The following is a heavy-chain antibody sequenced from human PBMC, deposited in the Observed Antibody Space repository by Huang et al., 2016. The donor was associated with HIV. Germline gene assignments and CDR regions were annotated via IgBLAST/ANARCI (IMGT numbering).Heavy chain of an antibody. CDR3: TTDRDYGDYVADAFDI. D-gene: IGHD4-17*01. V-gene: IGHV3-15*01. CDR2: IKSKTDGGTT. CDR1: GFTFSNAW. Sequence: EVQLVESGGGLVKPGGSLRLSCAASGFTFSNAWMSWVRQGAGKGLEWVGRIKSKTDGGTTDYAAPVKGRFTISRDDSKNTLYLQMNTLKTEDTAVYYCTTDRDYGDYVADAFDIWGQGTMVTVSS. J-gene: IGHJ3*02.